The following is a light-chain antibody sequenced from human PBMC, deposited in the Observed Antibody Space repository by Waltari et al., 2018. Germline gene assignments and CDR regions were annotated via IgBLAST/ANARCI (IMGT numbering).Light chain of an antibody. J-gene: IGKJ2*01. CDR2: GVS. V-gene: IGKV3-15*01. CDR1: QSFTRK. Sequence: EIVMTQSPATLSVSPGDSATLSCRASQSFTRKLSWYQQKPGQVPRLLIYGVSTRATGIPARFSGSGSGTEFTLTISSLQSEDSAVYYCSQYNDWPYTFDQGTKLELQ. CDR3: SQYNDWPYT.